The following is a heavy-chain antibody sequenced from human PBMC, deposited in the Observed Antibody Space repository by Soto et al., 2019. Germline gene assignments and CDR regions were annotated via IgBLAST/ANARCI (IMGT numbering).Heavy chain of an antibody. CDR2: ISYDGSNK. J-gene: IGHJ1*01. D-gene: IGHD6-19*01. Sequence: GGSLRLSCAASGFTFSSYAMHWVRQAPGKGLEWVAVISYDGSNKYYADSVKGRFTISRDNSKNTLYLQMNSLRAEDTAVYYCAREVYSSGWKKAEYFQHWGQGTLVTVSS. CDR3: AREVYSSGWKKAEYFQH. CDR1: GFTFSSYA. V-gene: IGHV3-30-3*01.